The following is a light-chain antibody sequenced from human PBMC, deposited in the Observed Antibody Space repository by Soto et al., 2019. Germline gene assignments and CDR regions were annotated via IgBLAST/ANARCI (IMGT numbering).Light chain of an antibody. Sequence: DIQMTQSPSSLSASVGDRVTITCRASQGISNYLAWYQQKPGKVPKLLIYAASTLQSGVPSRFSGSGSGTDFTLTISSLRPEDVATYYCQKYNSALLFTFGPGTKVDI. CDR3: QKYNSALLFT. CDR2: AAS. V-gene: IGKV1-27*01. J-gene: IGKJ3*01. CDR1: QGISNY.